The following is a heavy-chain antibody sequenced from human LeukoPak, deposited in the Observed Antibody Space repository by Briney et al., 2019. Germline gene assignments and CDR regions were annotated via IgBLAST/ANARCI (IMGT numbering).Heavy chain of an antibody. CDR1: GGSISSFY. Sequence: AETLSLTCTVSGGSISSFYWSWIRQPPGKGLEYIGYISYSETTSYNPSLMSRVTISLDTSKNQFSLKLTSVTAADTAVYYCARDKGLPQTFDLWGQGTLVTVSS. D-gene: IGHD5/OR15-5a*01. CDR2: ISYSETT. CDR3: ARDKGLPQTFDL. V-gene: IGHV4-59*01. J-gene: IGHJ3*01.